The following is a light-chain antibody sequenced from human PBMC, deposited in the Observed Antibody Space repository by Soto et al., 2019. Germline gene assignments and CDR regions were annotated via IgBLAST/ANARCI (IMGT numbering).Light chain of an antibody. V-gene: IGKV3-15*01. Sequence: EIVMTQSPATLSVSPGEKVTLACRASQSVSSSVAWYQQKPGQAPRLLIYGASTRTTGIPARFSGSGSGTEFTLTISSPQSEDFALYYCQQYNSWPFTFGGGTKVEIK. CDR3: QQYNSWPFT. CDR1: QSVSSS. J-gene: IGKJ4*01. CDR2: GAS.